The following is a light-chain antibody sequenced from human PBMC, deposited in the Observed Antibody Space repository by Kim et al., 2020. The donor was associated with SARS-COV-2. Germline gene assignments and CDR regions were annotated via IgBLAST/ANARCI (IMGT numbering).Light chain of an antibody. CDR1: TSDVGGHNY. V-gene: IGLV2-14*03. J-gene: IGLJ2*01. CDR2: DVT. Sequence: QSITISCTGTTSDVGGHNYVSWYQQHPGKAPKLMIYDVTNRPSGVSNRFSGSKSGNTASLTISGLQAEDEADYYCSSYTSSSTRVVFGGGTQLTVL. CDR3: SSYTSSSTRVV.